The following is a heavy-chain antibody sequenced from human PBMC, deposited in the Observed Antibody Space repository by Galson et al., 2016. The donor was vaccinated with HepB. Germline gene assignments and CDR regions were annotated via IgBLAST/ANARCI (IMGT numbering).Heavy chain of an antibody. D-gene: IGHD3-3*01. V-gene: IGHV1-3*01. Sequence: SVKVSCKASGYTFTTYGIQWVRQAPGQRLEWIGWYNAGNGDPRYSQNFQGRVTFTRDTSASTAYMELSSLRSEDTAVDFGARSGNEWSVDYWGQGTLVRVSS. CDR2: YNAGNGDP. CDR1: GYTFTTYG. CDR3: ARSGNEWSVDY. J-gene: IGHJ4*02.